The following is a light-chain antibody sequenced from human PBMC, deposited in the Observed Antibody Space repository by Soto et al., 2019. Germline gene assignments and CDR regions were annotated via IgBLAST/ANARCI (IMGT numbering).Light chain of an antibody. CDR3: QRYYNAPFT. CDR2: DAS. CDR1: QSISSW. V-gene: IGKV1-5*01. J-gene: IGKJ4*01. Sequence: DIQMTQSPSTLSASVGDRVTITCRASQSISSWLAWYQQKPGKAPKLLIYDASSLESGVPSRFSGSGSGTEFTLTINNLQPEDVATYYCQRYYNAPFTFGGGTKVDIK.